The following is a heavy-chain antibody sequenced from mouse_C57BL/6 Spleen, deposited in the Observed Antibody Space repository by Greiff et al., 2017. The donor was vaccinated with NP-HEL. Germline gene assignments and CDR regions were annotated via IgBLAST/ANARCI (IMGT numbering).Heavy chain of an antibody. J-gene: IGHJ3*01. CDR3: TTPYYSNYRFAY. CDR2: IDPEDGDT. V-gene: IGHV14-1*01. Sequence: EVQLQQSGAELVRPGASVKLSCTASGFNIKDYYMHWVKQRPEQGLEWIGRIDPEDGDTEYAPKFQGKATMTADTSSNPAYLQLSSLTSEDTAVYYCTTPYYSNYRFAYWGQGTLVTVSA. CDR1: GFNIKDYY. D-gene: IGHD2-5*01.